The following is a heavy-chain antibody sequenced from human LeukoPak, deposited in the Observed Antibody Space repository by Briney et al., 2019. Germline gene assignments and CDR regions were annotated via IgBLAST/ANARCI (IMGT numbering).Heavy chain of an antibody. Sequence: GGSLRLSCAASGFTFSSYWMHWVRQAPGKGLVWVSRINSDGSSTSYADSVKGRFTIPRDNAKNTLYLQMNSLRAEDTAVYYCARDGRYSYGPAWGQGTLVTVSS. CDR2: INSDGSST. V-gene: IGHV3-74*01. CDR3: ARDGRYSYGPA. J-gene: IGHJ5*02. D-gene: IGHD5-18*01. CDR1: GFTFSSYW.